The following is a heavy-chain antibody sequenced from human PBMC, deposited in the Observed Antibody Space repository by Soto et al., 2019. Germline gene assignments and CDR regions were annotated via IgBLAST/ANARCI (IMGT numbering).Heavy chain of an antibody. CDR1: GYSFTGYH. Sequence: ASVKVSCEASGYSFTGYHIHWVRQARGQGLEWMGWMNPISGVTNYAQKFQGRVAMTRDTAISTAYMELRGLRSDDTAVYYCARFPRDHGILTGPTGYYYGMDVWGQGTTVTVSS. D-gene: IGHD3-9*01. J-gene: IGHJ6*02. V-gene: IGHV1-2*02. CDR3: ARFPRDHGILTGPTGYYYGMDV. CDR2: MNPISGVT.